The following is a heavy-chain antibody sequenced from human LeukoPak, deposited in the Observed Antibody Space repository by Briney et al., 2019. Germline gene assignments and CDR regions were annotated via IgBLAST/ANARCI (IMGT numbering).Heavy chain of an antibody. Sequence: SETLSLTCAVYGGSFSGYYWSWLRQPPGKGLEWIGEINHSGSTNYNPSLKSRVTISVDTSKNQFSLKLSSVTAADTAVYYCARARGVVALDYWGQGTLVTVSS. V-gene: IGHV4-34*01. J-gene: IGHJ4*02. D-gene: IGHD3-10*01. CDR2: INHSGST. CDR3: ARARGVVALDY. CDR1: GGSFSGYY.